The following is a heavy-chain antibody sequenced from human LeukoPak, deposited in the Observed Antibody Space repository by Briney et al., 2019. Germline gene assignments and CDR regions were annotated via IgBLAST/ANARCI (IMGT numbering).Heavy chain of an antibody. CDR2: INPNSGGT. D-gene: IGHD2-2*02. Sequence: ASVKVSCKASGYTFTGYYMHWVRQAPGQGLEWMGWINPNSGGTNYAQKFQGRVTMTRDTSISTAYMELSRLRSDDTAVYYCARAPVVPAAIMWFDPWGQGTLVTVSS. V-gene: IGHV1-2*02. CDR1: GYTFTGYY. J-gene: IGHJ5*02. CDR3: ARAPVVPAAIMWFDP.